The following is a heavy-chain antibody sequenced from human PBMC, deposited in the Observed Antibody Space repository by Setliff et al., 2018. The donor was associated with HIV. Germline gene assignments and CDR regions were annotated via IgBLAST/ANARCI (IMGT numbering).Heavy chain of an antibody. CDR1: GVSFSGYY. CDR2: INHSGST. J-gene: IGHJ4*02. CDR3: ARVELGHFDY. D-gene: IGHD1-7*01. V-gene: IGHV4-34*01. Sequence: PSETLSLTCAVYGVSFSGYYWIWIRQPPEKGLEWIGEINHSGSTNYNPSLKSRVTISVDTSKNQFSLKLSSVTAADTAVYYCARVELGHFDYWGQGTLVTVSS.